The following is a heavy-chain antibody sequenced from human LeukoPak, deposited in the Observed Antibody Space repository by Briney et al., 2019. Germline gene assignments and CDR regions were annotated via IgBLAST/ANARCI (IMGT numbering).Heavy chain of an antibody. CDR3: ARIKTMVTSSGFYYYYGMDV. CDR1: GGSFSGYY. CDR2: INHSGST. V-gene: IGHV4-34*01. D-gene: IGHD4-17*01. Sequence: SETLSLTCAVYGGSFSGYYWSWIRQPPGKGLEWIGEINHSGSTNYNPSLKSRVTISVDTSKNQFSLKLSSVTAADTAVYYCARIKTMVTSSGFYYYYGMDVWGQGTTVTVSS. J-gene: IGHJ6*02.